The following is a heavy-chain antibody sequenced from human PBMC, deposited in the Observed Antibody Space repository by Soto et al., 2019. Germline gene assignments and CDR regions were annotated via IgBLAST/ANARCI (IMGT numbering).Heavy chain of an antibody. J-gene: IGHJ4*02. CDR3: ATSSRVDGDFPNFDY. CDR2: ISYDGSNK. V-gene: IGHV3-30*03. CDR1: GFTFSSYG. Sequence: QVQLVESGGGVVQPGRSLRLSCAASGFTFSSYGMHWVRQAPGKGLEWVAVISYDGSNKYYADSVKGRFTISRDNSKNTLYLQMNSLRAEDTAVYYCATSSRVDGDFPNFDYWGQGTLVTVSS. D-gene: IGHD4-17*01.